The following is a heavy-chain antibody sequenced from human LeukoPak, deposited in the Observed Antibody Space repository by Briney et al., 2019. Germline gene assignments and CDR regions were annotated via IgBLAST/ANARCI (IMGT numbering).Heavy chain of an antibody. CDR3: ARERYYEFPRSYMDV. Sequence: SETLSLTCTVSGGSISSYYWSWIRQPPGKGLEWIGYIYYSGSTNYNPSLKSRVTISVDTSKNQFSLKLSSVTAADTAVYYCARERYYEFPRSYMDVWGKGTTVTVSS. J-gene: IGHJ6*03. D-gene: IGHD3-3*01. V-gene: IGHV4-59*01. CDR1: GGSISSYY. CDR2: IYYSGST.